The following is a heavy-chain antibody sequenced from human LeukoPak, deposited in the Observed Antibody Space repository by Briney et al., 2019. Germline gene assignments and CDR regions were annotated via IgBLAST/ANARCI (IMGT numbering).Heavy chain of an antibody. CDR3: AKETRGSITMVRGGAFDI. J-gene: IGHJ3*02. V-gene: IGHV3-23*01. CDR1: GFTFSSYA. CDR2: ISGSGGSI. D-gene: IGHD3-10*01. Sequence: GGSLRLSCAASGFTFSSYAMSWVRQAPGKGLEWVSAISGSGGSIYYADSVKGRFTISRDNSKNTLYLQMNSLRAEDTAVYYCAKETRGSITMVRGGAFDIWGQGTMVTVSS.